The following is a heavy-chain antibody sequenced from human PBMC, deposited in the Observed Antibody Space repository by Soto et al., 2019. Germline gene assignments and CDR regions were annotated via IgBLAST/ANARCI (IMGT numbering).Heavy chain of an antibody. CDR3: AKSFAVRYSSSL. Sequence: QPGGSLRLSCAASGFTFSGYAMTWVRQAPGKGLEWVSGISGSGGNTYYADSVKGRFTISRDNSKNTVYLQMNSLRAEDTAVYYCAKSFAVRYSSSLWGQGTLVTVSS. V-gene: IGHV3-23*01. CDR2: ISGSGGNT. CDR1: GFTFSGYA. J-gene: IGHJ4*02. D-gene: IGHD6-13*01.